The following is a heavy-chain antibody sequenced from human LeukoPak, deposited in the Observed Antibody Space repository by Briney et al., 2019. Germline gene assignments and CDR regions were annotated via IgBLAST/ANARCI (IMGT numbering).Heavy chain of an antibody. CDR1: GGSISSYY. J-gene: IGHJ4*02. Sequence: PSETLSLTCTVSGGSISSYYWNWIRQPPGKGLEWIGYIYYIGSTNYNPSLKSRVTISVDTSKNHFSLKLSSVTAADTAVYYCARVTGYMIEDYFDYWGQGTLLTVSS. V-gene: IGHV4-59*13. D-gene: IGHD3-9*01. CDR2: IYYIGST. CDR3: ARVTGYMIEDYFDY.